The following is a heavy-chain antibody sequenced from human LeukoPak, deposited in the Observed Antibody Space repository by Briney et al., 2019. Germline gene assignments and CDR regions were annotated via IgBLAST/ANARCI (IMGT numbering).Heavy chain of an antibody. J-gene: IGHJ3*02. Sequence: GGSLRLSCAASGFTFSTSAMHWVRQASGKGLEWVGRMRSKANSYATEYAASVKGRFIISRDDSKNTAYLQMNSLKAEDTAAYYCARVEILRDAFDIWGQGTMVTVSS. CDR3: ARVEILRDAFDI. D-gene: IGHD2-15*01. V-gene: IGHV3-73*01. CDR2: MRSKANSYAT. CDR1: GFTFSTSA.